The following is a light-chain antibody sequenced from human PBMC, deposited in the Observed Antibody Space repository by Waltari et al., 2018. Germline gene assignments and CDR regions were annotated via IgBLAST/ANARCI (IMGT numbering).Light chain of an antibody. Sequence: QSVLTQPPSASGTPGQRVTISCSGSSSNIGSNTVNWYQQLPGTAPKLPIYSTNQRPSGCPDRFSGSKPGTYASLASSGLQSEDVADYYCAAWDDSLNGPVFGGGTKLTVI. CDR2: STN. J-gene: IGLJ3*02. CDR1: SSNIGSNT. V-gene: IGLV1-44*01. CDR3: AAWDDSLNGPV.